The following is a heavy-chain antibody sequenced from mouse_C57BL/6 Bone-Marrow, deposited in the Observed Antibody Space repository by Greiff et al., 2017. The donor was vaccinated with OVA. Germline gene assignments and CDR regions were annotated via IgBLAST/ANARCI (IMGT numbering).Heavy chain of an antibody. CDR3: AGEKGATVAATGNFDV. CDR1: GYTFTSYG. CDR2: IYPRGGNT. D-gene: IGHD1-1*01. Sequence: QVQLQQSGAELVRPGASVKLSCKASGYTFTSYGISWVKQRTGQGLEWIGEIYPRGGNTYYNEKFKGKATLTADTSSSTAYMELRSLTSEDSAVYDCAGEKGATVAATGNFDVWGTGTTVTVSS. V-gene: IGHV1-81*01. J-gene: IGHJ1*03.